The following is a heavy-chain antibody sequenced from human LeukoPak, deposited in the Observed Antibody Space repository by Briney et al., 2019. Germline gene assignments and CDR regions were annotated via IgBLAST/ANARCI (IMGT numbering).Heavy chain of an antibody. Sequence: PSETLSLTCTVSGGSISSYYWSWIRQPPGKGLEWIGYIYYSGSTNYNPSLKSRVTISVDTSKNQFSLKLSSVTAADTAVYYCARAGPIPELRYFDWFPYYYYYMDVWGKGTTVTVSS. CDR2: IYYSGST. V-gene: IGHV4-59*01. CDR3: ARAGPIPELRYFDWFPYYYYYMDV. D-gene: IGHD3-9*01. J-gene: IGHJ6*03. CDR1: GGSISSYY.